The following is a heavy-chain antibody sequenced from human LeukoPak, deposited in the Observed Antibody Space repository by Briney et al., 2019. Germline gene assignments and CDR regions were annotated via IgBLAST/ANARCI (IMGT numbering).Heavy chain of an antibody. CDR1: GFTVSSNY. Sequence: GGPLRLSCAASGFTVSSNYMSWVRQAPEKGLEWVSVIYSGGSTYYADSVKGRFTISRDNSKNTLYLQMNSLRAEDTAVYYCARRNYYYYYMDVWGKGTTVTVSS. V-gene: IGHV3-53*01. CDR3: ARRNYYYYYMDV. CDR2: IYSGGST. J-gene: IGHJ6*03.